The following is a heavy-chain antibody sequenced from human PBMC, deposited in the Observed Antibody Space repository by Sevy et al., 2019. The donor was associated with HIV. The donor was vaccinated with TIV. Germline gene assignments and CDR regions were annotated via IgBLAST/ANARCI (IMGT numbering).Heavy chain of an antibody. J-gene: IGHJ4*02. CDR3: ARDYYPSYYDFWSGRVGLFDY. D-gene: IGHD3-3*01. Sequence: ASVKVSCKASGYTFTSYGISWVRQAPGQGLEWMGWISAYNGNTNYAQKLQGRVTMTTDTSTSTAYMELRSLRSDDTAVYYCARDYYPSYYDFWSGRVGLFDYWGQGTLVTVSS. CDR2: ISAYNGNT. V-gene: IGHV1-18*01. CDR1: GYTFTSYG.